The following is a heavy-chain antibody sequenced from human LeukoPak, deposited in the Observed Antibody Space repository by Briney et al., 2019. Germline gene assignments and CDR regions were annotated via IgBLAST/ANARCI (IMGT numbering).Heavy chain of an antibody. CDR3: TRDSYSGSYGY. CDR2: ISTDGTST. CDR1: GFTFSSYW. J-gene: IGHJ4*02. Sequence: GGSLRLSCAASGFTFSSYWMHWVRQAPGRGPVLVSRISTDGTSTTYADSVKGRFTISRDNAKNTLYLQMNSLRADDTAVYYCTRDSYSGSYGYWGQGTLVTVSS. D-gene: IGHD1-26*01. V-gene: IGHV3-74*01.